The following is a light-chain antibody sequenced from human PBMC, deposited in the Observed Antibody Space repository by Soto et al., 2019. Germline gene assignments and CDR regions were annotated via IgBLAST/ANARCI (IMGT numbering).Light chain of an antibody. Sequence: EIVLTQSPGTLSLSPGERATLSCGASQSVRNNYLAWYQHKPGQAPRLLIYSASSRATGIPDRFSGSGSGTDFALTISRLEPEDFATYYCQQYNSYSQTFGQGTKVDI. J-gene: IGKJ1*01. CDR3: QQYNSYSQT. V-gene: IGKV3-20*01. CDR2: SAS. CDR1: QSVRNNY.